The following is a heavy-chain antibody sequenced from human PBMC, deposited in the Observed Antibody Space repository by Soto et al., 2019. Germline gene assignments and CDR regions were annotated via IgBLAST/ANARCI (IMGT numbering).Heavy chain of an antibody. CDR1: GGSFSGYY. J-gene: IGHJ6*02. D-gene: IGHD2-2*01. CDR2: INHSGST. V-gene: IGHV4-34*01. CDR3: ARFRGYCSSTSCYAYYYYGMDV. Sequence: XGTLSLTCAVYGGSFSGYYWSWIRQPPGKGLEWIGEINHSGSTNYNPSLKSRVTISVDTSKNQFSLKLSSVTAADTAVYYCARFRGYCSSTSCYAYYYYGMDVWGQGTTVTVSS.